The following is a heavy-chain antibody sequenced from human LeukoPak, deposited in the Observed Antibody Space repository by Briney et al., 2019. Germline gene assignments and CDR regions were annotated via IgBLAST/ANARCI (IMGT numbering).Heavy chain of an antibody. CDR2: IKQDGSEK. D-gene: IGHD6-19*01. V-gene: IGHV3-7*01. J-gene: IGHJ3*02. CDR3: ARDLSSGWYRGDAFDI. CDR1: GFTFSSYW. Sequence: GGSLRLSCAASGFTFSSYWMSWVRQAPGKGLEWVANIKQDGSEKYYVDSVKGRFTISRDNAKNSLYLQMNSLRAEDTAVYYCARDLSSGWYRGDAFDIWGQGTMVTVSS.